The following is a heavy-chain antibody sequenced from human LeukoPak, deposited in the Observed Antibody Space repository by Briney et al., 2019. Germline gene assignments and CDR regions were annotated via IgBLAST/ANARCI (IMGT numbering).Heavy chain of an antibody. D-gene: IGHD2-21*01. Sequence: GASVKVSCKASGYTFTDYYIHWVRQAPGQGLEWMGWINPNSDYTFYAQKFQGRVTLTRDTSISTVYMELTTFTSDDTALYYCAVAPGDYWGQGTLVSVSA. J-gene: IGHJ4*02. V-gene: IGHV1-2*02. CDR3: AVAPGDY. CDR2: INPNSDYT. CDR1: GYTFTDYY.